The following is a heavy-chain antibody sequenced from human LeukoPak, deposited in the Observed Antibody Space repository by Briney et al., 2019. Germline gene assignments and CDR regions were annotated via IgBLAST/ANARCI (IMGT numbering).Heavy chain of an antibody. D-gene: IGHD6-13*01. Sequence: GGSLRLSCAASGFTFSNYAMGWVRRAPGKGLEWVSGISGSGGTTYYADSVKGRFTISRDNSKNTLSLQMNSPRVEDTAMYYCAKAHQYSNTYFDYWGQGTLVTVSS. J-gene: IGHJ4*02. V-gene: IGHV3-23*01. CDR1: GFTFSNYA. CDR3: AKAHQYSNTYFDY. CDR2: ISGSGGTT.